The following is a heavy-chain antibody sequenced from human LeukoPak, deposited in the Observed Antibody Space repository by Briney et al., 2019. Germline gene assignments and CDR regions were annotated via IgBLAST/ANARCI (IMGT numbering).Heavy chain of an antibody. V-gene: IGHV1-18*04. CDR3: ARSGDGNWFET. D-gene: IGHD2-15*01. CDR2: ISAYNGDT. J-gene: IGHJ5*02. CDR1: GYTFTSYY. Sequence: ASVKVSCKASGYTFTSYYMHWVRQAPGQGLEWMGWISAYNGDTKYVQKLQGRVTMTTDTSTSTAYMELRSLRSDDTAVYYCARSGDGNWFETWGQGTLVTVSS.